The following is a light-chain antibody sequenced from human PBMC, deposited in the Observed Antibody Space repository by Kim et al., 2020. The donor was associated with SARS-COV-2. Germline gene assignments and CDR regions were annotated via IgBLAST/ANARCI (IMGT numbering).Light chain of an antibody. CDR2: SNN. CDR3: AAWDDSLNGYV. Sequence: ELTQPPSASGTPGQRVTISCSGSSSNIGSKTVNWYQQLPGTAPKLLIYSNNKRPSGVPDRFSGSKSDTSASLAISGLQSEDEADYYCAAWDDSLNGYVFGTGTKVTVL. CDR1: SSNIGSKT. V-gene: IGLV1-44*01. J-gene: IGLJ1*01.